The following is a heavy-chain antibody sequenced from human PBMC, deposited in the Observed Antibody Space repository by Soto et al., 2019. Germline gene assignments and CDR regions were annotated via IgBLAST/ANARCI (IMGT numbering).Heavy chain of an antibody. CDR1: GFTFSNAW. J-gene: IGHJ5*02. CDR3: TTEILLPEGWFDP. V-gene: IGHV3-15*01. Sequence: GGSLRLSCAASGFTFSNAWMSWVRQAPGKGLEWVGRIKSKTDGGTTDYAAPVKGRFTISRDDSKNTLYLQMNSLKTEDTAVYYCTTEILLPEGWFDPWVQGTLVTVSS. D-gene: IGHD3-10*01. CDR2: IKSKTDGGTT.